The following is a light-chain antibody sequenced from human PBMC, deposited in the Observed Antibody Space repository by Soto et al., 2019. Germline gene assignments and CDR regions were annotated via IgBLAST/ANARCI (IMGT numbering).Light chain of an antibody. CDR2: SDN. Sequence: QLVLTQPPSASGTPGQRVTISCSGSNSNSGSNTVSWYQQLPGAAPKLLIYSDNQRPSGVPDRFSGSKSGTSASLAISGLQSEDEAEFYCAAWDDNLNGVVFGGGTKLTVL. CDR3: AAWDDNLNGVV. J-gene: IGLJ2*01. CDR1: NSNSGSNT. V-gene: IGLV1-44*01.